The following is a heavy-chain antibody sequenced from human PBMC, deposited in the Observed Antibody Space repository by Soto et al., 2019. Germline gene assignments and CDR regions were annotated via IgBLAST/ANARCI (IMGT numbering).Heavy chain of an antibody. CDR2: IYHSGST. Sequence: PSETLSLTXAVSGGSISSSNWWSWVRQPPGKGLEWIGEIYHSGSTNYNPSLKSRVTISVDKSKNQFSLKLSSVTAADTTVYYCARVPGYSYGYKYFDYWGQGTLVTVSS. J-gene: IGHJ4*02. D-gene: IGHD5-18*01. CDR1: GGSISSSNW. V-gene: IGHV4-4*02. CDR3: ARVPGYSYGYKYFDY.